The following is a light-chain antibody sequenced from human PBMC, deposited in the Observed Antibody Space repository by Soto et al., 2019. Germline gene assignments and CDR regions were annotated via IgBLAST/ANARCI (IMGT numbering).Light chain of an antibody. CDR2: TTS. CDR1: QNVGSY. J-gene: IGKJ2*01. CDR3: QQYNDWPPYT. Sequence: EIVMTQSPATLPVSPGEGVTLSCRASQNVGSYLAWYQQNPGQAPRLLIYTTSHRATGVPTRFSGSVSGTEFTLTLSGLQSEDFAVSSCQQYNDWPPYTLGQGTKLE. V-gene: IGKV3-15*01.